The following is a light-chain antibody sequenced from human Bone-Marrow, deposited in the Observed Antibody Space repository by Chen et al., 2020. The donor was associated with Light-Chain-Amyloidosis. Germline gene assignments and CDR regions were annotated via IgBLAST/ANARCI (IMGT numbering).Light chain of an antibody. CDR3: QSADSSGTYEVI. J-gene: IGLJ2*01. Sequence: YELPQPPSVSGSPGQTARITCSGDDLPTKYAYWYQQKPGQAPVLVRHRDTERPSGISERFSGSSSGTTATLTISGDQAEDEADYHCQSADSSGTYEVIFGGGTKLTVL. CDR1: DLPTKY. V-gene: IGLV3-25*03. CDR2: RDT.